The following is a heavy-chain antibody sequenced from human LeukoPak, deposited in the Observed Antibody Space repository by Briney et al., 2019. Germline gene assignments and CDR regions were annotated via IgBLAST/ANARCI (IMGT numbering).Heavy chain of an antibody. CDR2: IYYSGST. D-gene: IGHD6-13*01. Sequence: SETLSLTCAVYGGSFIGFHWNWIRQPPGKGLEWIGSIYYSGSTYYNPSLKSRVTISVDTSKNQFSLKLSSVTAADTAVYYCARHRQGGIYSSSWYGFDYWGQGTLVTVSS. J-gene: IGHJ4*02. CDR3: ARHRQGGIYSSSWYGFDY. CDR1: GGSFIGFH. V-gene: IGHV4-34*01.